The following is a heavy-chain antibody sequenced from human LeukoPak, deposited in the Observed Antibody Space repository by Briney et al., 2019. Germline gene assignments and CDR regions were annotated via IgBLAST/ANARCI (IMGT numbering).Heavy chain of an antibody. Sequence: AASVKVSCKASGGTFSSYAISWVRQAPGQGLEWMGRIIPILGIANYAQKFQGRVTITADKSTSTAYMELSSLRSEDTAVYYCGLLLLRHGVPGPGYYYYGMDVWGQGTTVTVSS. V-gene: IGHV1-69*04. CDR3: GLLLLRHGVPGPGYYYYGMDV. J-gene: IGHJ6*02. CDR1: GGTFSSYA. CDR2: IIPILGIA. D-gene: IGHD3-10*01.